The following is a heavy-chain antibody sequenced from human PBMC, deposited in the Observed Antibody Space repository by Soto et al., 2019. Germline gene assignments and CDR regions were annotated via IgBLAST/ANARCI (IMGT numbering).Heavy chain of an antibody. CDR3: ARVKSSGWCFFDY. J-gene: IGHJ4*02. V-gene: IGHV3-13*01. CDR1: GFTFSSYD. D-gene: IGHD6-19*01. Sequence: TGGALRLSCAASGFTFSSYDMHWVRPATGKGLEWVSAIGSAGDTYYPGSVKGRFTISRENAKNSLYLQMNSLRAEDTAVYYCARVKSSGWCFFDYWGQGTLVTVSS. CDR2: IGSAGDT.